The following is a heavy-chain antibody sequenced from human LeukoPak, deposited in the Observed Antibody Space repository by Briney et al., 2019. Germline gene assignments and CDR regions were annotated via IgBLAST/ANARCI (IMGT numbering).Heavy chain of an antibody. Sequence: GGSLRLSCAASGFTFINYAMNWVRQAPGKGLEWVSGISGSGGSTFYADSVKGRFTISRDNSKNTLYLQMSSLRADDTAVYYCEKDKDPTAVTTPYFDYWGQGTLVTASS. D-gene: IGHD4-11*01. CDR2: ISGSGGST. CDR3: EKDKDPTAVTTPYFDY. J-gene: IGHJ4*02. CDR1: GFTFINYA. V-gene: IGHV3-23*01.